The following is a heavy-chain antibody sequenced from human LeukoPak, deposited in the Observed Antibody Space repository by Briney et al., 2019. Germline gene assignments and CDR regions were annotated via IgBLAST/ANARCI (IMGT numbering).Heavy chain of an antibody. J-gene: IGHJ6*03. V-gene: IGHV3-23*01. D-gene: IGHD3-10*01. CDR2: ISGSGGST. Sequence: GGSLRLSCAASGFTFSSYGMSWVRQAPGKGLEWASAISGSGGSTYYADSVKGRFTISRDHSKNTLYLQMNSLRDEDTAVYYCAKSYGSGSYLRDYYYMGVWGKGTTVTISS. CDR1: GFTFSSYG. CDR3: AKSYGSGSYLRDYYYMGV.